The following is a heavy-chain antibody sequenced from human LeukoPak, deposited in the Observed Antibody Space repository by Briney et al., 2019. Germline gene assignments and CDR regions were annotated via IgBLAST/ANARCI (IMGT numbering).Heavy chain of an antibody. CDR3: ARDRVGSSAYYYYYYMDV. CDR2: IYTSGST. D-gene: IGHD3-10*01. Sequence: PSETLSLTCTVSGGSISSYYWSWIRQPAGTGLEWIGRIYTSGSTNYNPSLKSRVTMSVDTSKNQFSLKLSSVTAADTAVYYCARDRVGSSAYYYYYYMDVWGKGTTVTVSS. J-gene: IGHJ6*03. CDR1: GGSISSYY. V-gene: IGHV4-4*07.